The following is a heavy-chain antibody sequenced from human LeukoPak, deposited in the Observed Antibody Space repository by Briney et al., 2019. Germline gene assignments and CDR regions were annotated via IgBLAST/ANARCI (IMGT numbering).Heavy chain of an antibody. Sequence: PSETLSLTCTVSGGSISSSSYYWGWIRQPPGKGLEWIGEINHSGSTNYNPSLKSRVTISVDTSKNQFSLKLSSVTAADTAVYYCARSSRAYYYDSSGYSRKHYFDYWGQGTLVTVSS. CDR1: GGSISSSSYY. V-gene: IGHV4-39*07. J-gene: IGHJ4*02. D-gene: IGHD3-22*01. CDR2: INHSGST. CDR3: ARSSRAYYYDSSGYSRKHYFDY.